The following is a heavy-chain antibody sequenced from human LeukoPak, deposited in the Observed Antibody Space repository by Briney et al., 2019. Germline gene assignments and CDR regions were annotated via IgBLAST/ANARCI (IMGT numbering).Heavy chain of an antibody. J-gene: IGHJ4*02. V-gene: IGHV3-30*18. D-gene: IGHD3-10*01. CDR2: ISYDGSNK. CDR3: AKVELRWVGTDYYFDY. CDR1: GFTFSSYG. Sequence: GGSLRLSCAASGFTFSSYGMYWVRQAPGKGLEWVAVISYDGSNKYYADSVKGRFTISRDNSKNTLYLQMNSLRAEDTAVYYCAKVELRWVGTDYYFDYWGQGTLVTVSS.